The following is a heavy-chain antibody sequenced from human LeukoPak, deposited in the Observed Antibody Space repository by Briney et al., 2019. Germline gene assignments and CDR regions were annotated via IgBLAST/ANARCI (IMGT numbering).Heavy chain of an antibody. V-gene: IGHV3-23*01. J-gene: IGHJ4*02. CDR3: AKGGVAYYDSSGPDY. CDR2: ISGSGGST. CDR1: GFTFSSYA. Sequence: GGSLRLSCAASGFTFSSYAMSWVRQAPGKGLEWVSAISGSGGSTYYADSVKGRFTISRDNSKNTLYLKMNSLRAEDTAVYYCAKGGVAYYDSSGPDYWGQGTLVTVSS. D-gene: IGHD3-22*01.